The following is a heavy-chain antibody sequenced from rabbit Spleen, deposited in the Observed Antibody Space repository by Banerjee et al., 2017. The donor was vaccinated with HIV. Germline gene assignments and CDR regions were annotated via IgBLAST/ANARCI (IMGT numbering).Heavy chain of an antibody. D-gene: IGHD4-2*01. CDR3: ARRNIGNYGNYAGAFNL. Sequence: QEQLEESGGGLVKPEGSLTLTCTASGVSFSFNSYMCWVRQAPGKGLEWIACIYAGSSGNTYYASWAKGRFTITRSTSLNTVTLQMTSLTAADTATYFCARRNIGNYGNYAGAFNLWGQGTLVTVS. J-gene: IGHJ4*01. CDR2: IYAGSSGNT. CDR1: GVSFSFNSY. V-gene: IGHV1S45*01.